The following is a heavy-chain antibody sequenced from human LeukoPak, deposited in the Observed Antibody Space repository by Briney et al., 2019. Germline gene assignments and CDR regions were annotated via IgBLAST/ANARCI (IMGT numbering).Heavy chain of an antibody. V-gene: IGHV3-43*01. J-gene: IGHJ4*02. CDR3: ARKAGWSGYYHRGSFDY. CDR1: GFTFDDYT. CDR2: ISWDGGST. Sequence: GGSLRLSCAASGFTFDDYTMHWVRQAPGKGLEWVSLISWDGGSTYYADSVKGRFTISRDNSKNSLYLQMNSLRAEDTAVYYCARKAGWSGYYHRGSFDYWGQGTLVTVSS. D-gene: IGHD3-3*01.